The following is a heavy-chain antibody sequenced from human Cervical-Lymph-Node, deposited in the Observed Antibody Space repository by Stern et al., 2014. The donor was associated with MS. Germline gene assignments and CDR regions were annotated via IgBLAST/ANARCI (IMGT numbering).Heavy chain of an antibody. CDR2: ISTYNGNT. V-gene: IGHV1-18*01. D-gene: IGHD2-15*01. CDR3: ARGLLGSENAFDI. CDR1: GYTFTSYG. Sequence: VKLEQSGAEVKKLGVSVKVSCKASGYTFTSYGISWVGEAHGNGLEWMGWISTYNGNTNYAQKLQGRVTMTTDTSTSTAYMELRSLRSDDTAVYYCARGLLGSENAFDIWGQGTMVTVSS. J-gene: IGHJ3*02.